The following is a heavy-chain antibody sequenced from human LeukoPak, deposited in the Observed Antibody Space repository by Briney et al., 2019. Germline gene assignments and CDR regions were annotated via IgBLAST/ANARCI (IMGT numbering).Heavy chain of an antibody. J-gene: IGHJ4*02. Sequence: GGSLRLSCAASGFTFSSYAMSWVRQAPGKGLEWVSAISGSGGSTYYADSVKGRFTISRDNSKNTLYLQMNSLRAEDTAVYYCAKIVTLYYYGSGKVFDYWGQGTLVTVSS. CDR3: AKIVTLYYYGSGKVFDY. V-gene: IGHV3-23*01. CDR1: GFTFSSYA. CDR2: ISGSGGST. D-gene: IGHD3-10*01.